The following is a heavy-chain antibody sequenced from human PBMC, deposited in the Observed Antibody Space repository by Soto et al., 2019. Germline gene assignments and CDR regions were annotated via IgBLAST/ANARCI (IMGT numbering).Heavy chain of an antibody. Sequence: PSETLSLTCTVSGGSISSGGYYWSWIRQHPGKGLEWIGYIYYSGSTYYNPSLKSRVTISVDTSKNQFSLKLSSVTAADTAVYYCARSGGGYCSSTSCYSDKFHYYYGMDVWGQGTTVTV. D-gene: IGHD2-2*01. V-gene: IGHV4-31*03. CDR1: GGSISSGGYY. CDR3: ARSGGGYCSSTSCYSDKFHYYYGMDV. CDR2: IYYSGST. J-gene: IGHJ6*02.